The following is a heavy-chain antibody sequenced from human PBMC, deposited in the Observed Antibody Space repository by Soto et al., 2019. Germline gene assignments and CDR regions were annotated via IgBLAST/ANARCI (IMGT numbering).Heavy chain of an antibody. Sequence: QVQLVQSGAEVKKPGSSVKVSCKASGDTFSSYAISWVRQAPGQGLEWMGGIIHIFGPANYAQKFQGRVTISADESTSPAYMDLSSLRSEDTAVYYCERGVVIAANEEYYFEYWGQGTLVNVSS. CDR1: GDTFSSYA. CDR3: ERGVVIAANEEYYFEY. CDR2: IIHIFGPA. D-gene: IGHD2-15*01. J-gene: IGHJ4*02. V-gene: IGHV1-69*01.